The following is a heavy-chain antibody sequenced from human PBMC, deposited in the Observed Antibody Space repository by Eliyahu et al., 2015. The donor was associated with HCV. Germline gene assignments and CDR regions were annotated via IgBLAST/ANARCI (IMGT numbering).Heavy chain of an antibody. CDR1: DGSVSSPSHF. D-gene: IGHD1-1*01. CDR2: THFSGTT. CDR3: ACHESFWALDNWIDP. V-gene: IGHV4-61*01. J-gene: IGHJ5*02. Sequence: QVQLQESGPGLVKPSETLSLTCTVSDGSVSSPSHFWTWIRQPPGKALEWIGHTHFSGTTNYNPSLEDRVTISVDRSKNHFSLTLKSLTAADTAVYYCACHESFWALDNWIDPWDQGILVTVSS.